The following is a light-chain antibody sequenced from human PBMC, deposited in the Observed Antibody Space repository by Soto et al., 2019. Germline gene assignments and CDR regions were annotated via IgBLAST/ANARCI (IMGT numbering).Light chain of an antibody. CDR3: QQYNNWPPWT. CDR1: QSVRTN. V-gene: IGKV3-15*01. J-gene: IGKJ1*01. Sequence: EVVLTQSPATLSVSAGGTVTLSCRASQSVRTNVAWYQQIPGQAPRLLVYGASTRATGVPARFTGSGSGIEFSLTISSLLSEDFAVYYCQQYNNWPPWTFGQGTKVEIK. CDR2: GAS.